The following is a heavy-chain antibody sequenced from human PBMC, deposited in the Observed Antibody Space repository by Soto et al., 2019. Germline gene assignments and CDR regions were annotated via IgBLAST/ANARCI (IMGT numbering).Heavy chain of an antibody. CDR3: ARDMSITTRPDYYYGMDV. Sequence: SVKVSCKASGGTFSSYSISWVRQVPGQGLEWMGVIIPIFGTANYAQKFQGRVTISADESTSTAYMELSGLRSEDTAVFYCARDMSITTRPDYYYGMDVWGQGTTVTVSS. V-gene: IGHV1-69*13. CDR2: IIPIFGTA. CDR1: GGTFSSYS. D-gene: IGHD6-6*01. J-gene: IGHJ6*02.